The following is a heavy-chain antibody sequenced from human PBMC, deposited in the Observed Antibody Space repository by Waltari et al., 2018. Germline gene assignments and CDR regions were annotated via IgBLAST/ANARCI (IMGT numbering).Heavy chain of an antibody. CDR2: IDPEDGET. V-gene: IGHV1-69-2*01. Sequence: EVELVQSGAEVKKPGATVKISCTASGYTFMDYFMHWVQQAHGKGLEWMGRIDPEDGETVYSEKFQGRVTITADTSTDTAYMELSSLTSGDTAVYYCAPLPGGSGQTFDYWGQGTLVTVSS. J-gene: IGHJ4*02. CDR1: GYTFMDYF. CDR3: APLPGGSGQTFDY. D-gene: IGHD3-10*01.